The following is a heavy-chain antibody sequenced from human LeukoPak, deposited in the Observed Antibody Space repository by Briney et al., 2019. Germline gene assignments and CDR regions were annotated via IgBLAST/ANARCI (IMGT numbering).Heavy chain of an antibody. CDR1: GYIFTAYY. CDR3: ARDDGIAAARLGY. D-gene: IGHD6-13*01. V-gene: IGHV1-2*02. J-gene: IGHJ4*02. CDR2: INPNSGGT. Sequence: ASVKVSCKTSGYIFTAYYMHWVRQAPGQGLEWMGWINPNSGGTNYAQKFQGRVTMTRDTSISTAYMELSRLRSDDTAVYYCARDDGIAAARLGYWGQGTLVTVSS.